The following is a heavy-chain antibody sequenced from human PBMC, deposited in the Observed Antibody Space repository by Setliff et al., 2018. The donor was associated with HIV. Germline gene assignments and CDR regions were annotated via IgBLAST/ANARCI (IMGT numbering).Heavy chain of an antibody. CDR1: GFTFSKYA. Sequence: GSLRLSCAGSGFTFSKYAMGWVRQAPGKGLEWIGSIYYDGSTYKNPSLKSRATISIDTSKNQFFLKLSSVTDADTAVYFCARHAPFSGGPKYFLHWGQGTLVTVSS. J-gene: IGHJ1*01. CDR3: ARHAPFSGGPKYFLH. V-gene: IGHV4-39*01. CDR2: IYYDGST. D-gene: IGHD3-16*01.